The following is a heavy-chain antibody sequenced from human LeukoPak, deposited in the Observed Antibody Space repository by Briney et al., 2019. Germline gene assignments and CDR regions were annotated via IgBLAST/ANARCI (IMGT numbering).Heavy chain of an antibody. D-gene: IGHD4-17*01. CDR3: ARTIAYGDYGSPFDY. V-gene: IGHV4-34*01. Sequence: PSETLSLTCAVYGGSFSGYYWSWIRQPPGKGLEWIGEINHSGSTNYNPSLKSRVTISVDTSKNQFSLKLTSVTAADTAVYYCARTIAYGDYGSPFDYWGQGTLVTVSS. CDR1: GGSFSGYY. CDR2: INHSGST. J-gene: IGHJ4*02.